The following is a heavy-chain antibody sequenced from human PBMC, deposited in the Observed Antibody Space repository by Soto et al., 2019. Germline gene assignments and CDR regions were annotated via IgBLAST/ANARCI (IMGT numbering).Heavy chain of an antibody. CDR3: ARDHRGPDFIDAFYI. J-gene: IGHJ3*02. Sequence: GASVKVSCKASGYTFTSYGISWVRQAPGQGLEWMGWISAYNGNTNYAQKLQGRVTMTTDTSTSTAYMELRSLRSDDTAVYYCARDHRGPDFIDAFYIWGQGTMVTVSS. D-gene: IGHD3-3*01. CDR1: GYTFTSYG. CDR2: ISAYNGNT. V-gene: IGHV1-18*01.